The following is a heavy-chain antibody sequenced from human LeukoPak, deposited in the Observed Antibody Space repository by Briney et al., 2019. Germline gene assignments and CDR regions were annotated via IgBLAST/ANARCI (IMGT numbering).Heavy chain of an antibody. J-gene: IGHJ4*02. CDR1: GFTFSNAW. CDR3: TTGSDYYDSSGQPY. D-gene: IGHD3-22*01. Sequence: GGPLRLSCAASGFTFSNAWMSWVRQAPGKGLEWVGRIKSKTDGGTTDYAAPVKGRSTISRDDSKNTLYLQMNSLKTEDTAVYYCTTGSDYYDSSGQPYWGQGTLVTVSS. CDR2: IKSKTDGGTT. V-gene: IGHV3-15*01.